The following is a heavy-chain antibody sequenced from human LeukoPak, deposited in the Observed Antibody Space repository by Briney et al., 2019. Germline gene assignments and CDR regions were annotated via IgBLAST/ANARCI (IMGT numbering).Heavy chain of an antibody. Sequence: ASVKVSCKASGCTFSSYGISWVRQAPGQGLEWMGWISAYNGNTNYAQKLQGRVTMTTDTSTSTAYMELRSLRPDDTAVYYCASGGRGNSFDYWGQGTLVTVSS. D-gene: IGHD4-23*01. J-gene: IGHJ4*02. V-gene: IGHV1-18*01. CDR3: ASGGRGNSFDY. CDR1: GCTFSSYG. CDR2: ISAYNGNT.